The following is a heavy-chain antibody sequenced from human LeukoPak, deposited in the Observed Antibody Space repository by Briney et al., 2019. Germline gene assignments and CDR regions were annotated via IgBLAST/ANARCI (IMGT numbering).Heavy chain of an antibody. CDR2: ISYDGSNK. CDR3: AKGRITIRVGGAFDY. Sequence: GGSLRLSCAASGFTFSSYAMHWVRQAPGKGLEWVAVISYDGSNKYYADSVKGRFTISRDNSKNTLYLQMNSLRAEDTAVYYCAKGRITIRVGGAFDYWGQGTLVTVSS. CDR1: GFTFSSYA. J-gene: IGHJ4*02. D-gene: IGHD1-26*01. V-gene: IGHV3-30-3*01.